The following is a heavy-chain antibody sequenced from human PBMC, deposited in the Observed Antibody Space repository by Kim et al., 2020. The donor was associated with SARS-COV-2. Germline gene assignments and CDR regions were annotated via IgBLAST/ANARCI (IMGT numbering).Heavy chain of an antibody. V-gene: IGHV4-4*02. CDR1: GGSITSINW. J-gene: IGHJ4*02. CDR2: ISHRGTT. D-gene: IGHD3-16*01. CDR3: TTYGAKGSIMY. Sequence: SETLSLTCAVSGGSITSINWGSWVRQSPEKGLEWIGEISHRGTTNYNPSLKSRVSMSVDKSRNQFSLNLNSVTAADTAIYHCTTYGAKGSIMYWSQGTLVTVSS.